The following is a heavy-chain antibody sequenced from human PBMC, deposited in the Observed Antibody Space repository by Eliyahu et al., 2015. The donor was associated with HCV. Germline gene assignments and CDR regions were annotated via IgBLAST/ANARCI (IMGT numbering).Heavy chain of an antibody. Sequence: ASGFTFYRFAMNWVRQAPGKGLEYVSGXSSNGGXTYYANSVKGRFTISRANSKNALYLQMGSLRAEDKAVYYCTRTRPDCVNGVCYTGKVYYNYGLDVWGQGTTVTVSS. V-gene: IGHV3-64*01. CDR1: GFTFYRFA. CDR2: XSSNGGXT. CDR3: TRTRPDCVNGVCYTGKVYYNYGLDV. J-gene: IGHJ6*02. D-gene: IGHD2-8*01.